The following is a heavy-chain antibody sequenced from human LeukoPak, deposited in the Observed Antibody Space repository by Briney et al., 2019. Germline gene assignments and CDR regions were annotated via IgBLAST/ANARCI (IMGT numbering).Heavy chain of an antibody. CDR3: ARDTAVAGLFDY. CDR2: ISSSNSYI. CDR1: GFILSRYS. Sequence: PGGSLSLFCAASGFILSRYSMNCVRQAPEEGLEWVSSISSSNSYIYYAHSVKGRFTISRDNAKNSLYLQMNSLRAEDTAVYYCARDTAVAGLFDYWGQGTLVTVSS. J-gene: IGHJ4*02. V-gene: IGHV3-21*01. D-gene: IGHD6-19*01.